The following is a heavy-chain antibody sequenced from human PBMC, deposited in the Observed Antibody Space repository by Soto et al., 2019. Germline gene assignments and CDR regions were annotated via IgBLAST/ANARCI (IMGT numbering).Heavy chain of an antibody. V-gene: IGHV1-46*01. CDR3: ARDFHSLWFGEPSLFDY. CDR1: GYTFTSYY. CDR2: SNHSGGST. Sequence: ASVKVSCKASGYTFTSYYMHWVRQSPGQGLEWMGISNHSGGSTSYAQKFQGRVTMTRDTSTSTVYMERSSLRSEDTAVYYCARDFHSLWFGEPSLFDYWGQGTLVTVSS. J-gene: IGHJ4*02. D-gene: IGHD3-10*01.